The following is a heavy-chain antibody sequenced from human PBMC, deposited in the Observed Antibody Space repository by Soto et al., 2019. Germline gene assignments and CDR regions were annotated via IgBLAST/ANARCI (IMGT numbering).Heavy chain of an antibody. CDR3: ARGGEFCSTRSCNSSLGDAFDV. D-gene: IGHD2-15*01. J-gene: IGHJ3*01. CDR1: GYTFSDYY. V-gene: IGHV1-2*02. CDR2: ISPNNGAT. Sequence: QVQLVQSGAEVKKPGASMKVSCKASGYTFSDYYMHWVRQAPGQGLECMGWISPNNGATNYAQKFQDRVTMTRSASITTAYRALSRLRSDETAVYYCARGGEFCSTRSCNSSLGDAFDVWGQGTTVTVSS.